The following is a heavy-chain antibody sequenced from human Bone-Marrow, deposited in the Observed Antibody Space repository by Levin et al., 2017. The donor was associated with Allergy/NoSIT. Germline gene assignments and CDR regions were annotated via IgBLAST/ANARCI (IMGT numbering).Heavy chain of an antibody. J-gene: IGHJ4*02. CDR2: IYYSGST. CDR1: GGSISSYY. CDR3: ARVGGIAGSRAWLL. Sequence: SETLSLTCTVSGGSISSYYWSWIRQPPGKGLEWIGYIYYSGSTNYNPSLKSRVTISVDTSKNQFSLKLSSVTAADTAVYYCARVGGIAGSRAWLLWGQGTLVTVSS. D-gene: IGHD6-13*01. V-gene: IGHV4-59*01.